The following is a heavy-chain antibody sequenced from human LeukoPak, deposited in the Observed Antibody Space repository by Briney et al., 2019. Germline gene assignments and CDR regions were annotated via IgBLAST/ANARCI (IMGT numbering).Heavy chain of an antibody. J-gene: IGHJ4*01. V-gene: IGHV3-7*01. CDR2: IRQDGSEK. CDR3: ARDGTAAGLYFDL. CDR1: GFTFTEYW. Sequence: PGGSLRLSCAVSGFTFTEYWMNGVRQAPGKGLEWVASIRQDGSEKTYVDSVKGRFTISRDNTKNSFSLQVNSLRVEDTAVYYCARDGTAAGLYFDLWGQGTLVTVSS. D-gene: IGHD6-13*01.